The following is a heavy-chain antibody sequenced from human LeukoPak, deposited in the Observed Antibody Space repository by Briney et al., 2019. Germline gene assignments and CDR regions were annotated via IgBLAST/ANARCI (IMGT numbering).Heavy chain of an antibody. CDR1: GGSISSYY. V-gene: IGHV4-59*01. CDR2: IYYSENT. Sequence: SETLSLTCTVSGGSISSYYWSWIRQTPGKGLEWIGYIYYSENTNYNPSLKSRFTISVDTSKNQFSLKLSSVTAADTAVYYCARVGYGDYFDYWGQGTLVTVSS. J-gene: IGHJ4*02. CDR3: ARVGYGDYFDY. D-gene: IGHD4-17*01.